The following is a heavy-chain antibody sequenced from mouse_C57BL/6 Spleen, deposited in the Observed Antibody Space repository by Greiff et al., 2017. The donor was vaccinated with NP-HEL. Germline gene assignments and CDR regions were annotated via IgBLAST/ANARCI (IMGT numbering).Heavy chain of an antibody. V-gene: IGHV1-54*01. Sequence: VQLQQSGAELVRPGTSVKVSCKASGYAFTNYLIEWVKQRPGQGLEWIGVINPGSGGTNYNEKFKGKATLTADKSSSTAYMQLSSLTSEDSAVYFCARKLDGGFAYWGQGTLVTVSA. CDR2: INPGSGGT. CDR3: ARKLDGGFAY. J-gene: IGHJ3*01. CDR1: GYAFTNYL.